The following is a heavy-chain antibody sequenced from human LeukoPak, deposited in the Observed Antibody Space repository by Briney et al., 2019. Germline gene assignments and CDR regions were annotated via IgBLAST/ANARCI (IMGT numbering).Heavy chain of an antibody. CDR3: ANSLGYCSGGSCYSEYNYLDP. D-gene: IGHD2-15*01. J-gene: IGHJ5*02. CDR1: GGSISSSNW. CDR2: IYHSGST. V-gene: IGHV4-4*02. Sequence: SETLSLTCAVSGGSISSSNWWSWVRQPPGKGLEWIGEIYHSGSTNYNPSLKSRVTISIDTSKNQFSLKVSSVTAADTAVYYCANSLGYCSGGSCYSEYNYLDPWGQGTLVTVSS.